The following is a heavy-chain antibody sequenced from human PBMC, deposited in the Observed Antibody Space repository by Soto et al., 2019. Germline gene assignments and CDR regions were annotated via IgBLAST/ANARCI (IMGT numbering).Heavy chain of an antibody. Sequence: RASVKVSCKASGYTFTGHYIHWVRQAPEQGPEWMGEIGPESGATRNAQRFQGRVTMTRDMSITTVYMELNNLSPDDTAVYYCGRGRSGQIVVFYWGQGTPVTVSS. CDR3: GRGRSGQIVVFY. CDR1: GYTFTGHY. J-gene: IGHJ4*02. V-gene: IGHV1-2*02. CDR2: IGPESGAT. D-gene: IGHD1-26*01.